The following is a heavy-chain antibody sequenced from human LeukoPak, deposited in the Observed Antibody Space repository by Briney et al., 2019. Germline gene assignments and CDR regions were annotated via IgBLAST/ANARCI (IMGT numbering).Heavy chain of an antibody. CDR2: ISGYNGDT. CDR3: ARDHVGYCSSTSCYAYYYYYMDV. CDR1: GYTFTSYG. Sequence: ASVKVSCKASGYTFTSYGVSWVRQAPGQGLEWMGWISGYNGDTNYAHKVQGRVTITADKSTSTAYMELSSLRSEDTAVYYCARDHVGYCSSTSCYAYYYYYMDVWGKGTTVTVSS. D-gene: IGHD2-2*01. J-gene: IGHJ6*03. V-gene: IGHV1-18*01.